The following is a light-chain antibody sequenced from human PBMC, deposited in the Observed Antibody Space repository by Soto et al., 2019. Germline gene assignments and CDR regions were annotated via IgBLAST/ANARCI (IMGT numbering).Light chain of an antibody. V-gene: IGKV3-15*01. Sequence: EIVMTQSPATLPVSPGERATLSCRASQSVSSNLAWYQQKPGQAPRPLIYGASTRATGIPARFSGSGSGTEFTLTISSLQSEDFAVYYCQQYNNWPPAFGQGTKVDIK. CDR3: QQYNNWPPA. CDR1: QSVSSN. J-gene: IGKJ1*01. CDR2: GAS.